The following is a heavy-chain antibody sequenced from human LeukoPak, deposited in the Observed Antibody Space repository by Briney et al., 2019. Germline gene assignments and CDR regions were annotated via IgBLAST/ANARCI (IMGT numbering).Heavy chain of an antibody. V-gene: IGHV3-30*04. Sequence: GGSLRLSCAASGFTFSSYAMHWVRQAPGKGLEWVAVISYDGSNKYYADSVKGRFTISRDNSKNTLYLQMNSLRAEDTAVYYCAKDREYYGSGSYYNWGQGTLVTVSS. J-gene: IGHJ4*02. CDR1: GFTFSSYA. CDR3: AKDREYYGSGSYYN. D-gene: IGHD3-10*01. CDR2: ISYDGSNK.